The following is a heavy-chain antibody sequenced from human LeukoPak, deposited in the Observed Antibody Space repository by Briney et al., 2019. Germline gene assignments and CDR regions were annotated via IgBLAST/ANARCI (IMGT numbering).Heavy chain of an antibody. D-gene: IGHD4/OR15-4a*01. J-gene: IGHJ6*02. CDR3: ARVSYDARGVIGLMYV. Sequence: GGSLRLSCAASGFTFSDYQMSWVRQAPGEGLECVSYISSSSTIRYYTDSVRGRFTISRDNAKQSLYLQMDNLRAEDTAVYYCARVSYDARGVIGLMYVWGQGTTVTVSS. V-gene: IGHV3-11*01. CDR1: GFTFSDYQ. CDR2: ISSSSTIR.